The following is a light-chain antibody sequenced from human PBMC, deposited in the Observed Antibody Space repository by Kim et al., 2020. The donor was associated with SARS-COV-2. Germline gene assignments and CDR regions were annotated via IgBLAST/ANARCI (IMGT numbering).Light chain of an antibody. Sequence: ASGNHTCTLGSGHSNNAFEWHQQRPEKGPGYLMQVNNAGSHTKGDGIPDRFSGSSSGAERYLTIASLQSEDEADYYCQTWGTGIRVFGGGTQLTVL. CDR2: VNNAGSH. CDR1: SGHSNNA. J-gene: IGLJ2*01. V-gene: IGLV4-69*01. CDR3: QTWGTGIRV.